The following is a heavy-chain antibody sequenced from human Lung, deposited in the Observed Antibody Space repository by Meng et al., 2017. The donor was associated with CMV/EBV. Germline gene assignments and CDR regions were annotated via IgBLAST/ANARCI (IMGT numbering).Heavy chain of an antibody. D-gene: IGHD3-3*01. CDR1: GGSINAQSYY. CDR2: VHYSGAT. CDR3: ARHPSLWRYYDFWSGPGEGSDHHYYGMDV. V-gene: IGHV4-39*01. J-gene: IGHJ6*02. Sequence: GSLRLSCSVSGGSINAQSYYWGWIRQSPGKGLEWIGSVHYSGATFYNPSLESRLTISVDTSKSQFSLRLTSMTAADTGVYFCARHPSLWRYYDFWSGPGEGSDHHYYGMDVWGRGTAVTVSS.